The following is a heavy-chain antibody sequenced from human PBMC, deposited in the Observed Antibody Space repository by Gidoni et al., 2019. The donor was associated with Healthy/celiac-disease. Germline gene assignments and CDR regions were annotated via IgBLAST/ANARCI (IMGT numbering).Heavy chain of an antibody. CDR3: ASAADNYYYYYGMDV. J-gene: IGHJ6*02. D-gene: IGHD1-1*01. CDR2: INHSGST. Sequence: QVQLQQWGAGLLKPSETLSLTCAVYGGSFSGYYWSWIRQPPGKGLEWIGEINHSGSTKYNPSLKSRVTISVDTSKNQFSLKLSSVTAADTAVYYCASAADNYYYYYGMDVWGQGTTVTVSS. V-gene: IGHV4-34*01. CDR1: GGSFSGYY.